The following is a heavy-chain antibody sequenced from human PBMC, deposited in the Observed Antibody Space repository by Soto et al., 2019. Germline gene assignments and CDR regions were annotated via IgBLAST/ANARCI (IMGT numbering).Heavy chain of an antibody. CDR3: ARLLWVTPNWFDP. CDR2: IYYSGST. CDR1: GCSISSFY. J-gene: IGHJ5*02. V-gene: IGHV4-59*08. Sequence: PSETLSLTCTVSGCSISSFYWGWIRQPPGKGLEWIGYIYYSGSTNYNPSLKSRVTISVDTSKNQFSLKLSSVTAADTAVYYCARLLWVTPNWFDPWGQGTLVTVSS. D-gene: IGHD3-16*01.